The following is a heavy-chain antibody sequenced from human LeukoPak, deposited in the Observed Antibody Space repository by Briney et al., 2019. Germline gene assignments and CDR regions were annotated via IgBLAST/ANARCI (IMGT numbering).Heavy chain of an antibody. CDR1: GGTFSSYA. Sequence: SVKVSCKASGGTFSSYAISWVRQAPGQGLEWMGGIIPIFGTANYAQKFQGRVTITADKSTSTAYMELSSLRSEDTAVYYCARAAPFHCGGDCYSSINWFDPWGQGTLVTVSS. J-gene: IGHJ5*02. CDR3: ARAAPFHCGGDCYSSINWFDP. V-gene: IGHV1-69*06. CDR2: IIPIFGTA. D-gene: IGHD2-21*02.